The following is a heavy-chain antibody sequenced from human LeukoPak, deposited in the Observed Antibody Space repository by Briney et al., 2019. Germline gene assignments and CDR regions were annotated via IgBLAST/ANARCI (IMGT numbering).Heavy chain of an antibody. J-gene: IGHJ4*02. V-gene: IGHV4-59*08. D-gene: IGHD1-26*01. CDR3: ARHSRTYFDFDY. CDR1: GGSISSYY. Sequence: ASETLSLTCTVSGGSISSYYWSWIRQPPEKGLEWVGYIYYSGTTNYNPSLKGRVTMSVDTSKNQFSLKLSSVTAADTALYYCARHSRTYFDFDYWGQGTLVTVSS. CDR2: IYYSGTT.